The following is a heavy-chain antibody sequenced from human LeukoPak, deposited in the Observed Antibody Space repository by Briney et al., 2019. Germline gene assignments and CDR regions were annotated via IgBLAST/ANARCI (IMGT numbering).Heavy chain of an antibody. J-gene: IGHJ4*02. CDR1: GFTFSSYE. Sequence: GGSLRLSCAASGFTFSSYEMNWVRQAPGKGLEWVSYISSSGSTIYYADSVQGRFTISRDNAKNSLYLQMSSLRAEDTAVYYCARDDYNFDYWGQGTLVTVSS. CDR2: ISSSGSTI. D-gene: IGHD3-16*01. V-gene: IGHV3-48*03. CDR3: ARDDYNFDY.